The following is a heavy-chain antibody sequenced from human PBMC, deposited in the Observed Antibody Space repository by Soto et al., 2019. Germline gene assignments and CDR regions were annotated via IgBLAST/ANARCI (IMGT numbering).Heavy chain of an antibody. CDR3: AKDRAISAYDY. Sequence: PGEGLKRRAVISYDGSKKYYEDSAKGRFTSSRDNSKKTLYLQMNSLRAEDTAVYYCAKDRAISAYDYWGQGTLVTVSS. V-gene: IGHV3-30*18. CDR2: ISYDGSKK. J-gene: IGHJ4*02.